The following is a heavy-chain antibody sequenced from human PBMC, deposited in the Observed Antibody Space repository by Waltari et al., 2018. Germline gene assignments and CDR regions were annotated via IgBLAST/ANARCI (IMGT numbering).Heavy chain of an antibody. J-gene: IGHJ4*02. CDR3: AKTVAAAGKDY. CDR1: GIPFSSYA. D-gene: IGHD6-13*01. Sequence: EVQLLESGGGLVQNGGSLRLCCAASGIPFSSYALSWGRQVPGKGLEWVSVIYSGGSTYYADSVKGRFTISRDNAKNTLYRKMNSLRAEDTAVYYCAKTVAAAGKDYWGQGTLVTVSS. CDR2: IYSGGST. V-gene: IGHV3-23*03.